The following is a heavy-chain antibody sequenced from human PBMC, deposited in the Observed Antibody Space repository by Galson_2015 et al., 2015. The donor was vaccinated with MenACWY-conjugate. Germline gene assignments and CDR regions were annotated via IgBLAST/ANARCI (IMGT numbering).Heavy chain of an antibody. V-gene: IGHV3-7*03. Sequence: SLRLSCAASGFTLSGYWMAWVRQAPGKGPEWVANINGDGSRINYVDSVKGRFTISRDNAQNSLFLQMNSLRVEDTALYYCARDDNPYCGGDCNSDAFDIWSQGTTVIVSS. CDR3: ARDDNPYCGGDCNSDAFDI. J-gene: IGHJ3*02. CDR1: GFTLSGYW. CDR2: INGDGSRI. D-gene: IGHD2-21*02.